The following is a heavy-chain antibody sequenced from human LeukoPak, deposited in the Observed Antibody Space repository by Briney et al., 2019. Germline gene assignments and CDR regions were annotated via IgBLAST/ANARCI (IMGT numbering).Heavy chain of an antibody. CDR1: GGSIISYY. CDR3: TRSYPGIVGAADF. V-gene: IGHV4-59*01. CDR2: IHSSGKT. Sequence: SETLSLTCTVSGGSIISYYWSWIRQSPQKGLEWIAYIHSSGKTNYNPSLKSRVTISVDTSKNQFSLKVTSMTAADTGVYYCTRSYPGIVGAADFWGQGTLVTVSS. D-gene: IGHD1-26*01. J-gene: IGHJ4*02.